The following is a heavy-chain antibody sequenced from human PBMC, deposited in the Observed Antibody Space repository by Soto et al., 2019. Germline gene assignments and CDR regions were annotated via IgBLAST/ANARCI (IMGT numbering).Heavy chain of an antibody. CDR2: IITIFGTA. J-gene: IGHJ4*02. CDR3: AREVGYGDFSAALLD. CDR1: GGTFSSHS. D-gene: IGHD4-17*01. Sequence: ASVKVSCKASGGTFSSHSINWVRQAPGQGLEWMGGIITIFGTANYAQKFQGRVTITADKSTSTAYMELNSPRSDDTAVYYCAREVGYGDFSAALLDWGQGTLVTAPQ. V-gene: IGHV1-69*06.